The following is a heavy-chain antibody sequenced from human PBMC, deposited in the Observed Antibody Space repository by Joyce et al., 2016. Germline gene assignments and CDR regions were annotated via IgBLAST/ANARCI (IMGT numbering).Heavy chain of an antibody. CDR2: ISGSGLST. J-gene: IGHJ4*02. CDR1: GFTFSIYA. CDR3: ARDQYGDPLDS. V-gene: IGHV3-23*01. D-gene: IGHD4-17*01. Sequence: EVQLLESGGGLVQPGGSLRLSCAASGFTFSIYAMNWVRQAPGKGLEWVSGISGSGLSTYYADSGQGRFTISRDNSKNTLFLQMDSLRAEDTAVYYCARDQYGDPLDSWGQGTLVTVSS.